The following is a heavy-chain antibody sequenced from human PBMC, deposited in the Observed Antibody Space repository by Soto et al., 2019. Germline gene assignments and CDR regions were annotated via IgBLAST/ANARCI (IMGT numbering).Heavy chain of an antibody. J-gene: IGHJ4*02. D-gene: IGHD2-21*02. CDR2: INHSGST. CDR3: ARDKMTRRFYY. CDR1: GGSFSGYY. V-gene: IGHV4-34*01. Sequence: PSETLSLTCAVSGGSFSGYYCSWIRHPQRTGQELIWVINHSGSTNYNPTLKSRVTISIDTSKNQFYLKLTSVTAAATAVYYCARDKMTRRFYYWGQGTLVT.